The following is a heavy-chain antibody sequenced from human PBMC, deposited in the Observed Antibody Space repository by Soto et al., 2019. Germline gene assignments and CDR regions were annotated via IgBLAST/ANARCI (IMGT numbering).Heavy chain of an antibody. CDR2: ISAYNGNT. Sequence: GASVKVSWKASGYTFTRYGISWVRQAPGQGLEWMGWISAYNGNTNYAQKLQGRVTMTTDTSTGTAYVELRSLRSDDTAVYYCAYGYSSGPAVYAFDIWGQGTMVTVSS. CDR1: GYTFTRYG. J-gene: IGHJ3*02. CDR3: AYGYSSGPAVYAFDI. V-gene: IGHV1-18*01. D-gene: IGHD6-19*01.